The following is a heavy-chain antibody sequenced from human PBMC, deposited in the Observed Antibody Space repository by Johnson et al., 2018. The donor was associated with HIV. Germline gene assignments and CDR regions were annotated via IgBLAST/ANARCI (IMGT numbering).Heavy chain of an antibody. CDR2: ISYDGSDK. CDR1: GFSVSNNY. CDR3: AKDLSSQLLWFIRDGFDV. V-gene: IGHV3-30*18. D-gene: IGHD3-10*01. Sequence: QVQLVESGGGVVQPGGSLRLSCVGSGFSVSNNYMNWVRQAPGKGLEWVAVISYDGSDKYYADSVKVRFTISRDNSKNTLYLQMNSLRAEDTAVYYCAKDLSSQLLWFIRDGFDVWGQGTMVTVSS. J-gene: IGHJ3*01.